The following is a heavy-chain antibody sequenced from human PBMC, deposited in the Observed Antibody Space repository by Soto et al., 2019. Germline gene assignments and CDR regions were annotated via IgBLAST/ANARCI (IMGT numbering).Heavy chain of an antibody. CDR1: GYTFTSYY. V-gene: IGHV1-46*03. Sequence: QVQLVQSGAEVKKPGASVKVSCKASGYTFTSYYMHWVRQAPGQGLEWMGIINPSGGSTSYAQKFQGRVTMTRDTSTITVYRELRSLRSEDTAVYYCARDHLGGRSSPSYYFDYWGQGTLVPVSS. J-gene: IGHJ4*02. CDR2: INPSGGST. D-gene: IGHD3-16*01. CDR3: ARDHLGGRSSPSYYFDY.